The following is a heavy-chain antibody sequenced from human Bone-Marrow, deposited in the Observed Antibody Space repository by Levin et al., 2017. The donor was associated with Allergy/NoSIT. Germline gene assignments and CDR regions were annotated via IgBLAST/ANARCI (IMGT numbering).Heavy chain of an antibody. V-gene: IGHV3-30*18. CDR2: ISFNGSEI. CDR1: GITVHTQA. J-gene: IGHJ5*01. Sequence: GGSLRLSCVVSGITVHTQAMHWVRRAPGKGLEWVAVISFNGSEIIYADSVKGRFTISRDNSNNTMFLQMNSLTAADTAIYYCTKGQTHFDPWGQGTQVTVSS. CDR3: TKGQTHFDP.